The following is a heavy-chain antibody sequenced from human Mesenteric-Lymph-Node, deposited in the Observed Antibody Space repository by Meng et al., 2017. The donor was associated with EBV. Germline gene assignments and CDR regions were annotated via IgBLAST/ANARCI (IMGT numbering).Heavy chain of an antibody. CDR1: GGSFSGYY. Sequence: GQLQQWGAGLLKPSETLSLTCAVYGGSFSGYYWSWIRQPPGKGLEWIGYIYRTGSTDYNPSLNSRVSISIDTSKNQFSLRLTSVTAADTAVYYCARDSGITVTNSFDYWGQGALVTVSS. D-gene: IGHD1-20*01. V-gene: IGHV4-34*11. J-gene: IGHJ4*02. CDR3: ARDSGITVTNSFDY. CDR2: IYRTGST.